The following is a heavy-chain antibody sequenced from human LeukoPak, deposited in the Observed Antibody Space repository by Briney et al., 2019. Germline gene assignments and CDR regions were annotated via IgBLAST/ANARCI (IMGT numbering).Heavy chain of an antibody. Sequence: SQTLSLTCAISGDSVSSNSAAWNWIRQSPSRGLEWLGRTYYRSKWYNDYAVPVKSRITINPDTSKNKFSLQLNSVTPEDTAVYYCARSSPVGGRAMAKYYFDYWGQGTLVTVSS. J-gene: IGHJ4*02. CDR2: TYYRSKWYN. CDR3: ARSSPVGGRAMAKYYFDY. D-gene: IGHD5-18*01. V-gene: IGHV6-1*01. CDR1: GDSVSSNSAA.